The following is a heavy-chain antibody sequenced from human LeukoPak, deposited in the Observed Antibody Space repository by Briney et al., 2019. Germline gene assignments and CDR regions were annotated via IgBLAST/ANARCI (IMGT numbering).Heavy chain of an antibody. CDR3: ATGSGSYGTNED. J-gene: IGHJ4*02. CDR2: ISWNSGSI. Sequence: GGSLRLSCAASGFTFDDYAMHWVRHAPGKGLEWVSGISWNSGSIGYADSVKGRFTISRDNAKNSLYLQINSLRAEDTALYYCATGSGSYGTNEDGGQETRVTVS. D-gene: IGHD1-26*01. V-gene: IGHV3-9*01. CDR1: GFTFDDYA.